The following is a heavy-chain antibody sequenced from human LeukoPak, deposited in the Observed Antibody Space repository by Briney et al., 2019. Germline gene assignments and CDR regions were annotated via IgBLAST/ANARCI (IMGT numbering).Heavy chain of an antibody. CDR1: GFTFTSFA. Sequence: GGSLRLSCSASGFTFTSFAMHWVRQAPRKGLEYVSAISSSGSNIFYADSVKGRFTISRDNSKSTLYLQMSGLRTDDTAVYYCVRDLRGVEPPPPHQKYWGQGTLVTVSS. D-gene: IGHD1-14*01. J-gene: IGHJ4*02. CDR2: ISSSGSNI. CDR3: VRDLRGVEPPPPHQKY. V-gene: IGHV3-64D*06.